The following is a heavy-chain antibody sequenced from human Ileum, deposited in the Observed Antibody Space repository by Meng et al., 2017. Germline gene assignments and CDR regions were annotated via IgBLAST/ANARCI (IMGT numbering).Heavy chain of an antibody. CDR3: EGRIRNGDYWYFDL. V-gene: IGHV3-74*01. CDR1: GFGISSYL. D-gene: IGHD7-27*01. CDR2: SNSDGTTT. J-gene: IGHJ2*01. Sequence: EVYFVVSGVGLLQARGSLRLSCADSGFGISSYLMHWVRQAPGKGLVWVSRSNSDGTTTSYAYSVTGRFTISRDNANNTLYLQMNSLRTEDTVVFQAEGRIRNGDYWYFDLWGRGTLVTVSS.